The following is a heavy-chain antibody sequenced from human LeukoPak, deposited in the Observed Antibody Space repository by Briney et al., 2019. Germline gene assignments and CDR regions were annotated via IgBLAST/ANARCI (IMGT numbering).Heavy chain of an antibody. J-gene: IGHJ4*02. CDR3: ARDQYYYDSSGSLFGY. D-gene: IGHD3-22*01. Sequence: PSETLSLTCTVSGGSISSYYWSWIRQPAGKGLEGIGRIYTSGSTNYNPSLKSRVTMSVDTSKNQFSLKLSSVTAADTAVYYCARDQYYYDSSGSLFGYWGQGTLVTVSS. CDR1: GGSISSYY. V-gene: IGHV4-4*07. CDR2: IYTSGST.